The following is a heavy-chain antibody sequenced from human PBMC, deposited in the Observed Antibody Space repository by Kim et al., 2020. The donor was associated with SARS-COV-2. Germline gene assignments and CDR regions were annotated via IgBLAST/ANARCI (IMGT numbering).Heavy chain of an antibody. J-gene: IGHJ4*02. V-gene: IGHV3-30*04. CDR1: GFTFSSYA. Sequence: GGSLRLSCAASGFTFSSYAMHWVRQAPGKGLEWVAVISYDGSNKYYADSVKGRFTISRDNSKNTLYLQMNSLRAEDTAVYYCARAGILKSGYCSGGSCYSPIDYWGQGTLVTVSS. CDR3: ARAGILKSGYCSGGSCYSPIDY. CDR2: ISYDGSNK. D-gene: IGHD2-15*01.